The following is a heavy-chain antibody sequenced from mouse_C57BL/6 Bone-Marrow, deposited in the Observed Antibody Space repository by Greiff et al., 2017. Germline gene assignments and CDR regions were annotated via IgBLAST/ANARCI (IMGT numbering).Heavy chain of an antibody. D-gene: IGHD2-1*01. CDR1: GYTFTSYG. J-gene: IGHJ3*01. V-gene: IGHV1-81*01. Sequence: QVQLKESGAELARPGASVKLSCKASGYTFTSYGISWVKQRTGQGLEWIGEIYPRSGNTYYNEKFKGKATLTADKSSSTAYMELRSLTSEDAAVYFCARWDYGNYAWFADWGQGTLVTVSA. CDR2: IYPRSGNT. CDR3: ARWDYGNYAWFAD.